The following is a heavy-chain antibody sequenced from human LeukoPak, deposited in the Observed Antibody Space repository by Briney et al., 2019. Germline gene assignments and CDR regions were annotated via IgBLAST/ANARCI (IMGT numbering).Heavy chain of an antibody. CDR2: IYYSGST. Sequence: SETLSLTCTVSGGSISSGGYYWSWIRQHPGKGLEWIGYIYYSGSTYYNPSLKSRVTISVDTSKNQFSLKLSSVTAADTAVYYCARGYDSSGYCPDYWGQGTLVTVSS. CDR1: GGSISSGGYY. J-gene: IGHJ4*02. CDR3: ARGYDSSGYCPDY. V-gene: IGHV4-31*03. D-gene: IGHD3-22*01.